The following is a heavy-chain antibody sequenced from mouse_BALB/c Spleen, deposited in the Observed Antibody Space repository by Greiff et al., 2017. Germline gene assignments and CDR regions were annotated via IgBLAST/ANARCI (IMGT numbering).Heavy chain of an antibody. CDR1: GYSITSDYA. Sequence: EVKLQESGPGLVKPSQSLSLTCTVTGYSITSDYAWNWIRQFPGNKLEWMGYISYSGSTSYNPSLKSRISITRDTSKNQFFLQLNSVTTEDTATYYCARLGLRLYAMDYWGQGTSVTVSS. J-gene: IGHJ4*01. V-gene: IGHV3-2*02. CDR2: ISYSGST. D-gene: IGHD1-2*01. CDR3: ARLGLRLYAMDY.